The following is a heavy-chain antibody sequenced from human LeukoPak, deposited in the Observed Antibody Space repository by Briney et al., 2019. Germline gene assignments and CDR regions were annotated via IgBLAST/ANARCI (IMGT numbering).Heavy chain of an antibody. V-gene: IGHV3-73*01. J-gene: IGHJ4*02. CDR2: IRSKANSYAT. CDR1: GFTFSGSA. Sequence: GGSLRLSRAASGFTFSGSAMHWVRQASGKGLEWVGRIRSKANSYATAYAASVKGRFTISRDDSKNTAYLQMNSLKSEDTAVYYCARVGYSDPNFDYWGQGTLVTVSS. CDR3: ARVGYSDPNFDY. D-gene: IGHD5-18*01.